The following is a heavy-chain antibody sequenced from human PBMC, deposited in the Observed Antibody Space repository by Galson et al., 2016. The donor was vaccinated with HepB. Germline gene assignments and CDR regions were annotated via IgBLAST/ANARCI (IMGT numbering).Heavy chain of an antibody. D-gene: IGHD3-10*01. Sequence: SLRLSCAASGFTFSSYSMNWVRQAPGKGLEWVANIQHDGTKQYYVDSVKGRFAISRDNAKNSLYLQMNSLRAEDTAVYYCARDRGPFDAFDTWGRGTMVTVSS. V-gene: IGHV3-7*03. J-gene: IGHJ3*02. CDR1: GFTFSSYS. CDR3: ARDRGPFDAFDT. CDR2: IQHDGTKQ.